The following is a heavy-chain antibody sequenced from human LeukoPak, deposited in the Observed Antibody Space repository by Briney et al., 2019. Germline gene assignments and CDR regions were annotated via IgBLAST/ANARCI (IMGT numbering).Heavy chain of an antibody. V-gene: IGHV4-4*07. CDR2: IYSNGST. CDR3: ARNGPYGSGSYYPPFFDY. J-gene: IGHJ4*02. CDR1: GGSISTYY. Sequence: SETLSLTCTVSGGSISTYYWNWVRQPPGKGLEWIGRIYSNGSTKYNPSLKSRVTMSVDTSKNQLSLKLTSVSAAGTVVYYWARNGPYGSGSYYPPFFDYWGQGTLVTVSS. D-gene: IGHD3-10*01.